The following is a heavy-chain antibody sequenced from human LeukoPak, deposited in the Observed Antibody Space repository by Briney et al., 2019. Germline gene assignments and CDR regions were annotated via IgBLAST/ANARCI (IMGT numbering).Heavy chain of an antibody. CDR1: GYTFTGYY. Sequence: ASVKVSFKASGYTFTGYYMHWVRQAPGQGLEWMGWINPNSSGTNYAQKFQGWVTMTRDTSISTAYMELSRLRSDDTAVYYCARGRVPKYSSGWYSTPAEYFQHWGQGTLVTVSS. V-gene: IGHV1-2*04. CDR3: ARGRVPKYSSGWYSTPAEYFQH. CDR2: INPNSSGT. J-gene: IGHJ1*01. D-gene: IGHD6-19*01.